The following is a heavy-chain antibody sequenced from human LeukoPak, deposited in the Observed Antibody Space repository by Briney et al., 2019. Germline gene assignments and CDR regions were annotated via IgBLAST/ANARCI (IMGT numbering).Heavy chain of an antibody. V-gene: IGHV3-7*01. J-gene: IGHJ4*02. CDR1: GFTFSSYA. Sequence: GGSLRLSCAASGFTFSSYAMRWARQAPGKGLEWVANIHPDGSEKYYVDSVKGRFTISRDNAKNSLYLQMNSLRDEDTAVYYCAKDSHWAFDYWGQGILVTVSS. CDR2: IHPDGSEK. D-gene: IGHD7-27*01. CDR3: AKDSHWAFDY.